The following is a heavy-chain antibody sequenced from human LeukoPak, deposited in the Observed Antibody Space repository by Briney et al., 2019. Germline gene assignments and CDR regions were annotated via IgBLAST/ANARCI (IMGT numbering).Heavy chain of an antibody. V-gene: IGHV1-18*01. Sequence: ASVEVSCKASGYTFTSYGITWVRQAPGQGLEWMGWISAYNGNTNYPQKLQGRVTMTTDTSTSTAYMELRSLSSDDTAVYYCARDQQLVRAFYYYYGMDVWGQGTTVTVSS. J-gene: IGHJ6*02. D-gene: IGHD6-13*01. CDR3: ARDQQLVRAFYYYYGMDV. CDR1: GYTFTSYG. CDR2: ISAYNGNT.